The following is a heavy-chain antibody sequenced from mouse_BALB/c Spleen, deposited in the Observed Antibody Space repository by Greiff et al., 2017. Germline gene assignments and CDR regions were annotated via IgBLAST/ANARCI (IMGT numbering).Heavy chain of an antibody. J-gene: IGHJ2*01. Sequence: EVHLVESGGGLVKPGGSLKLSCAASGFTFSSYAMSWVRQTPEKRLEWVASISSGGSTYYPDSVKGRFTISRDNARNILYLQMSSLRSEDTAMYYCARGHDYDGGTWFAYWGQGTTLTVSS. V-gene: IGHV5-6-5*01. CDR1: GFTFSSYA. CDR2: ISSGGST. CDR3: ARGHDYDGGTWFAY. D-gene: IGHD2-4*01.